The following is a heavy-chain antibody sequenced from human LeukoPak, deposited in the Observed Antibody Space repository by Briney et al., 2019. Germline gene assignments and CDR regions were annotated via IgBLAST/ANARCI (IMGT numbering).Heavy chain of an antibody. CDR3: ASFSPVSSDSYY. Sequence: TGGSLRLSCVVSGFTVSNNYMSWVRQAPRKGLEWVSLIYSGGSTYYADSVKGRFTISRDNSKNTLYLQMNSLRAEDTAVYYCASFSPVSSDSYYWGQGTLATVSS. D-gene: IGHD6-19*01. CDR1: GFTVSNNY. V-gene: IGHV3-66*02. J-gene: IGHJ4*02. CDR2: IYSGGST.